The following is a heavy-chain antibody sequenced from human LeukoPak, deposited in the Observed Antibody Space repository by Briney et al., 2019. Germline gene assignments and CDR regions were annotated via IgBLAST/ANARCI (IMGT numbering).Heavy chain of an antibody. CDR3: AREGGAAMVRGVNAFDI. CDR1: GFTVSSNY. D-gene: IGHD3-10*01. Sequence: PGGSLRLSCAASGFTVSSNYMSWVRQAPGKGLEWVSVIYSGGSTYYADSVKGRFTISRDNSKNTLYLQMNSLRAEDTAVYYCAREGGAAMVRGVNAFDIWGQGTMVTVSS. V-gene: IGHV3-53*01. CDR2: IYSGGST. J-gene: IGHJ3*02.